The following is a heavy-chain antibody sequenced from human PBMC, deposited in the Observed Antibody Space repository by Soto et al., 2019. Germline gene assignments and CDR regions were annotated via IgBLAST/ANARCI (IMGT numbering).Heavy chain of an antibody. Sequence: QITLKESGPTLVKPTQTLTLTCTFSGFSFSTTGVGVGWIRQPPGKALEWLALIYWDDDKRYSPSLKSRLTTTKDTSKNQVVLTMTNMDPVDTAKYYCAHRQAQGIGLAGTFDSWGQGTLVTVSS. CDR3: AHRQAQGIGLAGTFDS. J-gene: IGHJ4*02. CDR2: IYWDDDK. CDR1: GFSFSTTGVG. V-gene: IGHV2-5*02. D-gene: IGHD6-19*01.